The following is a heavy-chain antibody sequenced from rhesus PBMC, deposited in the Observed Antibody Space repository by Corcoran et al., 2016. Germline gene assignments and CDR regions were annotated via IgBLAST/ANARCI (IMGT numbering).Heavy chain of an antibody. Sequence: EVQLVESGGGMVQPGGSLRLSCAASGFTFSSYGMSWVRQAPGKGVGWVAYISNGGGSTYYADSVKGRFTISRDNSKSTLSLQMNSLRAEDTAVYYCAKDRGSSYGYYFDYWGQGVLVTVSS. V-gene: IGHV3S5*01. CDR3: AKDRGSSYGYYFDY. J-gene: IGHJ4*01. CDR2: ISNGGGST. D-gene: IGHD4-29*01. CDR1: GFTFSSYG.